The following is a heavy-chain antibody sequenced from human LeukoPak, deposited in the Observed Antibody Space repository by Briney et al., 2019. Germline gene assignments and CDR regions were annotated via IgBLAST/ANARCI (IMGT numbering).Heavy chain of an antibody. CDR2: FDPEDGET. D-gene: IGHD2-2*01. CDR3: ATHCSSTSCYRGPSFDY. CDR1: GYTLTELS. J-gene: IGHJ4*02. Sequence: ASVKVSCKVSGYTLTELSMHWVRQAPGKGLEWMGGFDPEDGETIYAQKFQGRATMTEDTSTDTAYMELSSLRSEDTAVYYCATHCSSTSCYRGPSFDYWGQGTLVTVSS. V-gene: IGHV1-24*01.